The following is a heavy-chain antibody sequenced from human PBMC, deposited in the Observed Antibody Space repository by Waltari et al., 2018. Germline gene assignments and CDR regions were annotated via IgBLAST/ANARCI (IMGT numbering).Heavy chain of an antibody. J-gene: IGHJ6*02. CDR3: ARRRYSSSWFGILHYYGMDV. D-gene: IGHD6-13*01. V-gene: IGHV1-18*01. Sequence: QVQLVQSGAEVKKPGASVKVSCKASGYTFTSYGISWVRQAPGQGLEWMGWISAYNGNTNYAQKLQGRVTMTTDTSTSTAYMELRSLRSDDTAVYYCARRRYSSSWFGILHYYGMDVWGQGTTVTVSS. CDR2: ISAYNGNT. CDR1: GYTFTSYG.